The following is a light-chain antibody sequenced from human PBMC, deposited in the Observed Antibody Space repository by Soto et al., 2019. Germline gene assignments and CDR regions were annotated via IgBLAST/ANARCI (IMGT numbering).Light chain of an antibody. V-gene: IGKV3-20*01. CDR1: QSITSSS. CDR2: AAS. CDR3: QQYGTSPRT. Sequence: EIVLTQSPGTLALSPGEIATLSCRASQSITSSSLAWYQHKPGQAPSLLIYAASSRTTGIPDRFSGSGSGTDFNLTSSRMEPEDVAVYYCQQYGTSPRTFGQGTKVEIK. J-gene: IGKJ1*01.